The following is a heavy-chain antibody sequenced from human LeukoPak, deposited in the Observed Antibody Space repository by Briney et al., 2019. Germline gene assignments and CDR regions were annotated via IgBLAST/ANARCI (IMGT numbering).Heavy chain of an antibody. CDR3: ARDMELRYFDWLPSEGCFDY. CDR1: GFTFDDYA. J-gene: IGHJ4*02. V-gene: IGHV3-9*01. CDR2: ISWMSDII. D-gene: IGHD3-9*01. Sequence: GGSLRLSCAASGFTFDDYAMHWVRQAPGKGLEWVSGISWMSDIIGYADPVKGRFTISRDNAKNSLYLQMNSLRAEDTAVYYCARDMELRYFDWLPSEGCFDYWGQGTVVTVSS.